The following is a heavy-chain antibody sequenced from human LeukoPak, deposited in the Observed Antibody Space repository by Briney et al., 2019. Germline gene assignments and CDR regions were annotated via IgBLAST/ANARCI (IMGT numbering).Heavy chain of an antibody. J-gene: IGHJ4*02. Sequence: APVKVSCKASGYTFTSYGISWVRQAPGQGLEWMGWISAYNGNTNYAQELQGRVTMTTDTSTSTAYMELRSLRSDDTAVYYCARVEHRYCSGGSCYADYWGQGTLVTVSS. D-gene: IGHD2-15*01. V-gene: IGHV1-18*01. CDR2: ISAYNGNT. CDR1: GYTFTSYG. CDR3: ARVEHRYCSGGSCYADY.